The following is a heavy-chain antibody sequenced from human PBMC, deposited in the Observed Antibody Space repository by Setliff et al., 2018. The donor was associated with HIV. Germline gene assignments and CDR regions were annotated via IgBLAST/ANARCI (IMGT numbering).Heavy chain of an antibody. D-gene: IGHD2-15*01. CDR1: GFTFSSYA. CDR2: ISYDGSNK. CDR3: AKSLLVAGVVEGYYYYYYMDV. V-gene: IGHV3-30*04. Sequence: GGSLRLSCAASGFTFSSYAIHWVRQAPGKGLEWVALISYDGSNKYYADSVKGRFTISRDNSKNTLYLQMISLRADDTAVYYCAKSLLVAGVVEGYYYYYYMDVWGKGTTVTVSS. J-gene: IGHJ6*03.